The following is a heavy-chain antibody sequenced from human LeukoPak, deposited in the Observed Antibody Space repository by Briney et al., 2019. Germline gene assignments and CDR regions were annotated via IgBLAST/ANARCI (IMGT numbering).Heavy chain of an antibody. Sequence: SETLSLTCTVSGGSISSSSYYWGWIRQPPGKGLEWIGSIYYSGSTYYNPSLKGRVTISVDTSKNQFSLKLSSVTAADTAVYYCARRDLSSGYYYVGFDYWGQGTLVTVSS. CDR1: GGSISSSSYY. CDR2: IYYSGST. CDR3: ARRDLSSGYYYVGFDY. D-gene: IGHD3-22*01. V-gene: IGHV4-39*01. J-gene: IGHJ4*02.